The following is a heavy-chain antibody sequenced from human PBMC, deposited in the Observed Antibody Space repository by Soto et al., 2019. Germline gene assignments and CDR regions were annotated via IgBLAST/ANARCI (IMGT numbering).Heavy chain of an antibody. Sequence: EVQLLESGGGLVQPGGSLRLSCVASGFTFSNYAVHWVRQAPGKGLEWVSGISGGGSSTYYADSVKGRFTISRDNSKNTLYLQMNSLRAEDTAVYYCAKPITIFGVVTNDAFDIWGQGTMVTVSS. D-gene: IGHD3-3*01. CDR1: GFTFSNYA. CDR3: AKPITIFGVVTNDAFDI. V-gene: IGHV3-23*01. CDR2: ISGGGSST. J-gene: IGHJ3*02.